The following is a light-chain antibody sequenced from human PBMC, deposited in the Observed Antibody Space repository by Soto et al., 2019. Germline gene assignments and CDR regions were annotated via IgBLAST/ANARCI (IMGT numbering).Light chain of an antibody. CDR2: DVS. V-gene: IGLV2-14*01. CDR3: SSYTRSTPDV. J-gene: IGLJ1*01. Sequence: QSVLTQPASVSGSPGQSITISCTGTSSDVGGYNYVSWYQQHPGKAPKLMIYDVSNRPSGVSNRFSGSKSVNTSSLTISGLQAEVLAYYYCSSYTRSTPDVFLTGINVTLL. CDR1: SSDVGGYNY.